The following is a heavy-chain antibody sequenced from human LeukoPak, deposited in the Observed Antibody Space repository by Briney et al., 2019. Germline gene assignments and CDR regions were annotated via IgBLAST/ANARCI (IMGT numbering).Heavy chain of an antibody. J-gene: IGHJ6*02. CDR3: ASNGPQRQWIHPNYYYYYSMDV. Sequence: GASVKVSCKASGYTFTSYAMHWVRQAPGQRLEWMGWINAGNGNTKYSQKFQGRVTITRDTSASTAYMELSSLRSEDTAVYYCASNGPQRQWIHPNYYYYYSMDVWGQGTTVTVSS. CDR1: GYTFTSYA. CDR2: INAGNGNT. D-gene: IGHD5-18*01. V-gene: IGHV1-3*01.